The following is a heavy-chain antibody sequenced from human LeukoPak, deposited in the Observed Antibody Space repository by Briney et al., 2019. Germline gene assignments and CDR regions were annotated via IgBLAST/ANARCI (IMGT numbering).Heavy chain of an antibody. J-gene: IGHJ4*02. D-gene: IGHD5-24*01. CDR2: IILICGTT. CDR3: AREGLEMATHSHPSPLYYFDY. Sequence: SVKVSCQTSGGTFSSYAISWVRQAPGQGLEWMGWIILICGTTNYAQKFQGRVTITADESTSTAYMELSSLRSEDTAVYYCAREGLEMATHSHPSPLYYFDYWGQGTLVTVSS. CDR1: GGTFSSYA. V-gene: IGHV1-69*13.